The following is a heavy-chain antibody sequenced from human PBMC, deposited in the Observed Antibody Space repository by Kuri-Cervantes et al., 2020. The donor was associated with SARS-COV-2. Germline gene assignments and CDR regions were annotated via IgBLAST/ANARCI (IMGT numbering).Heavy chain of an antibody. Sequence: WGSLRLSCAVYGGSFSSYYWSWIRQPPGKGLEWIGYIYYSGSTNYNPSLTSRVTISVDTSKNQFSLKLSSVTAADTAVYYCARAQYSSSWSEGYYYYMDVWSKGTTVTVSS. CDR2: IYYSGST. J-gene: IGHJ6*03. D-gene: IGHD6-13*01. V-gene: IGHV4-59*01. CDR1: GGSFSSYY. CDR3: ARAQYSSSWSEGYYYYMDV.